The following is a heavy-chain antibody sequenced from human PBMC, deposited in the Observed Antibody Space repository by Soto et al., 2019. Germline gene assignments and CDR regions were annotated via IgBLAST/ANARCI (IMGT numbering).Heavy chain of an antibody. V-gene: IGHV2-5*02. CDR3: AHTRAIVVIVAEDEYFQH. Sequence: QITLKESGPTLVKPTQTLTLTCTFSGFSLSTSGVGVGWIRQPPGKGLEWLALIYWDDDKRYSPSLKSRLTSTKDTSKKQVVLTMTNVDPADTATYYCAHTRAIVVIVAEDEYFQHWGQGTLVTVSS. D-gene: IGHD3-22*01. CDR2: IYWDDDK. CDR1: GFSLSTSGVG. J-gene: IGHJ1*01.